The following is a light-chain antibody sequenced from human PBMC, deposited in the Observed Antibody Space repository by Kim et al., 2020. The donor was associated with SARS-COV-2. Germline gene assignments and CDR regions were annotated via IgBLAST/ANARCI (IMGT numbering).Light chain of an antibody. CDR3: QHYDDSGYT. CDR2: GVS. Sequence: LSPGARAPLSCRARPAGNSRYLALLQQNPGQAHAPLISGVSTSATGIPDRFSGSGSETDFTLHISRLQPEDFAVYYCQHYDDSGYTFGQGKKLEIK. J-gene: IGKJ2*01. CDR1: PAGNSRY. V-gene: IGKV3-20*01.